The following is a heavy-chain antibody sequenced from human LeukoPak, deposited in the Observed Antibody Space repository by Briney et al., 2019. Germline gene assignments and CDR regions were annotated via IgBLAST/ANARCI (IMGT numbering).Heavy chain of an antibody. CDR2: IHTSGST. CDR3: TTGGGYDAFDI. D-gene: IGHD3-16*01. Sequence: SETLSLTCSVSGGSFSSSSYYWRWLRQPAGKGLEWIGRIHTSGSTNYNPSLKSRVTISADTSKNQFFLKLSSVTAADTAVYYCTTGGGYDAFDIWGQGTMVTVSS. V-gene: IGHV4-61*02. J-gene: IGHJ3*02. CDR1: GGSFSSSSYY.